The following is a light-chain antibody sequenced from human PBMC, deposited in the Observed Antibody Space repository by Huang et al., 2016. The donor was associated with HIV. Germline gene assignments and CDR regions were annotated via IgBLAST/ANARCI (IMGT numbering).Light chain of an antibody. Sequence: EIVMTQSPATLSVSPGERATLSCRSSQNIGDNLTEYQHKPGQAPRLLIYGASTRATGIPPRFSGSGSGTEFTLTISGLESEDFAVYYCQQFNNWPPRFTFGPGTTVDVK. CDR3: QQFNNWPPRFT. V-gene: IGKV3-15*01. CDR2: GAS. J-gene: IGKJ3*01. CDR1: QNIGDN.